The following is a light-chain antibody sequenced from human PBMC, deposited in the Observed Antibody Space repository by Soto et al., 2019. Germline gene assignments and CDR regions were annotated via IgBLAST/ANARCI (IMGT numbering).Light chain of an antibody. CDR3: QSYDSSLSGYV. J-gene: IGLJ1*01. V-gene: IGLV1-40*01. CDR2: ASN. CDR1: SSNIGAGYD. Sequence: QSVLTQPPSVSGAPGQRVTVSCTGSSSNIGAGYDVHWYQQLPGTAPKLLIYASNNRPSGVPDRFSGSRSGTSASLAITGLQAEDEADYYCQSYDSSLSGYVFGTGTKVTVL.